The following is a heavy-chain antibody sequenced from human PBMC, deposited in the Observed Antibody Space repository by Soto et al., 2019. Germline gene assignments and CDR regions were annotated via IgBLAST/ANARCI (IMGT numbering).Heavy chain of an antibody. V-gene: IGHV1-69*06. CDR3: ARDGDTGMVSPLYNWYDR. Sequence: GASVKVSCKASGGTISSYAISWVRQAPGQGLEWMGGIIPIFGTANYAQKFQGRVTITADKSTSTAYMELRSLRSEDTAVYYCARDGDTGMVSPLYNWYDRWGQGTLVTVSS. CDR1: GGTISSYA. D-gene: IGHD5-18*01. CDR2: IIPIFGTA. J-gene: IGHJ5*02.